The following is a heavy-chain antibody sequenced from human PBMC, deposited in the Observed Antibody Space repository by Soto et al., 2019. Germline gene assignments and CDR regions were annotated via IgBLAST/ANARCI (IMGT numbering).Heavy chain of an antibody. Sequence: QMQLQESGPGLVKPSETLSLTCTVSGGSISRNSYYWGWIRQPPGKGLEWIGSIYYSGSTYCNPSLKSRVTISVDTSKNQFSLKLSSVTAADTAVYYCARHDWNGVDYWGQGTLVTVSS. CDR3: ARHDWNGVDY. CDR1: GGSISRNSYY. CDR2: IYYSGST. J-gene: IGHJ4*02. V-gene: IGHV4-39*01. D-gene: IGHD1-1*01.